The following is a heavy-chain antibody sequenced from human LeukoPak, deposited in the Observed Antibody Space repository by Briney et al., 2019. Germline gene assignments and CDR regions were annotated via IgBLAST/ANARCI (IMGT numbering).Heavy chain of an antibody. CDR2: IYHSGST. Sequence: SETLSLTCAVSGGSISGSNWWSWVRQPPGKGLEWIGEIYHSGSTNYNPSLKSRVTISVDKSKNQFSLKLSSVTAADTAVYYCARVSSGATTVDYWGQGTLVTVFS. CDR1: GGSISGSNW. V-gene: IGHV4-4*02. D-gene: IGHD1-26*01. CDR3: ARVSSGATTVDY. J-gene: IGHJ4*02.